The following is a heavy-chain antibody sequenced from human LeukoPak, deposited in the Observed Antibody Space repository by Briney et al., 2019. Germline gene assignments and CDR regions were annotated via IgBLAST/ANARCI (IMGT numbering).Heavy chain of an antibody. V-gene: IGHV4-39*01. D-gene: IGHD5-12*01. CDR3: ARHGGYVYFDY. CDR2: IYYSGST. Sequence: PSETLSLTCAVSGGSISSSSYYWGWIRQPPGKGLEWIGSIYYSGSTYYNPSLKSRVTISVDTSKNQFSLKLSSVTAADTAVYYCARHGGYVYFDYWGQGTLVTVSS. J-gene: IGHJ4*02. CDR1: GGSISSSSYY.